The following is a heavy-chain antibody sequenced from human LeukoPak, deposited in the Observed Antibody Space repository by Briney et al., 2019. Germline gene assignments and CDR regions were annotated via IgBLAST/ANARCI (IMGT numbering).Heavy chain of an antibody. D-gene: IGHD1-26*01. CDR1: GFTFSSYS. CDR2: ISSSSSTI. Sequence: PGGSLRLSCAPSGFTFSSYSMNWVRQAPGKGLEWVSYISSSSSTIYYADSVKGRFIISRDNAKNSLYLQMNSLRDEDTAVYYCARSAGGIYYDWFVPWGQGTLVTVSS. V-gene: IGHV3-48*02. CDR3: ARSAGGIYYDWFVP. J-gene: IGHJ5*02.